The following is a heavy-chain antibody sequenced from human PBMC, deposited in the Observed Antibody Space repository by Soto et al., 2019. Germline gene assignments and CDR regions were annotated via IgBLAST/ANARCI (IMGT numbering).Heavy chain of an antibody. CDR1: GFSLTNGRMG. CDR3: ARMDGDYNYYGLDV. CDR2: FFSDAER. J-gene: IGHJ6*02. V-gene: IGHV2-26*01. Sequence: QVTLKESGPVLVKPTETLTLTCSVSGFSLTNGRMGVSWIRQPPGKALEWLAPFFSDAERSYSTSMQSRLNMYQDSSGSQVVLTMTNMAPADTATYFCARMDGDYNYYGLDVWGHGIAVTVSS. D-gene: IGHD4-17*01.